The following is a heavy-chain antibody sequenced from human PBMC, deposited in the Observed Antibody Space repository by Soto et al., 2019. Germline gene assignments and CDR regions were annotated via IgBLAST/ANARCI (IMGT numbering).Heavy chain of an antibody. Sequence: PSETLSLTCTVSGDSISSYNLAWIRQPPGKGLEWIGEINHSGSTNYNPSLKSRVTISVDTSKNQFSLKLSSVTAADTAVYYCARGPGYCSGGSCYSLSHNWFDPWGQGTMVTVSS. CDR3: ARGPGYCSGGSCYSLSHNWFDP. V-gene: IGHV4-34*01. CDR2: INHSGST. D-gene: IGHD2-15*01. J-gene: IGHJ5*01. CDR1: GDSISSYN.